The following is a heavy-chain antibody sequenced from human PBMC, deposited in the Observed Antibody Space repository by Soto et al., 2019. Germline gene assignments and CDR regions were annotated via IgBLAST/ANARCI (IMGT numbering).Heavy chain of an antibody. D-gene: IGHD6-13*01. J-gene: IGHJ5*02. CDR3: ARDLWGLGSSWSPGWFDP. V-gene: IGHV6-1*01. Sequence: SQTLSLTCAISGDSVSSNSAAWNWIRQSPSRGLEWLGRTYYRSKWYNDYAVSVKSRITINPDTSRNQFSLQLNSVTPEDTAVYYCARDLWGLGSSWSPGWFDPWGQGTLVTVSS. CDR2: TYYRSKWYN. CDR1: GDSVSSNSAA.